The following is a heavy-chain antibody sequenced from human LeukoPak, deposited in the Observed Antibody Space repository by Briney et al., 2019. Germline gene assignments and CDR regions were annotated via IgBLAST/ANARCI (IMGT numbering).Heavy chain of an antibody. D-gene: IGHD7-27*01. CDR2: ISAYNGNT. CDR3: ARGLPWGQNSLYGMDV. Sequence: ASVRVSCKASGYTFASYGISWVRPAPGQGLEWMGWISAYNGNTNYAEKVQGRVTMTRDTSTSTAYMELRSLRSDDTAVYYCARGLPWGQNSLYGMDVWDQGTTVTVSS. J-gene: IGHJ6*02. V-gene: IGHV1-18*01. CDR1: GYTFASYG.